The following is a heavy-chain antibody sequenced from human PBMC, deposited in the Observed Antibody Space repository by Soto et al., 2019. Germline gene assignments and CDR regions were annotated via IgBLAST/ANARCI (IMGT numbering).Heavy chain of an antibody. V-gene: IGHV4-39*01. J-gene: IGHJ3*02. CDR3: ARRHEYSREKGPLNAFDI. Sequence: KTSETLSLTCTVSGGSISSSSYYWGWIRQPPGKGLEWIGSIYYSGSTYYNPSLKSRVTISVDTSKNQFSLKLSSVTAADTAVYYCARRHEYSREKGPLNAFDIWGQGTMVTVSS. CDR2: IYYSGST. D-gene: IGHD6-6*01. CDR1: GGSISSSSYY.